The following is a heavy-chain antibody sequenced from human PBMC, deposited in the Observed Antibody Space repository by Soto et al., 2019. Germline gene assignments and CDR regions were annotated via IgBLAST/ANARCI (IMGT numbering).Heavy chain of an antibody. D-gene: IGHD3-16*02. V-gene: IGHV4-31*03. Sequence: SETLSLTCTVSGGSISSGGYYWSWIRQHPGKGLEWIGYIYYSGSTYYNPSLKSRVTISVDTSKNQFSLKLSSVTAADTAVYYCARDSGSYRSPTFDYWGQGTLVTVSS. CDR2: IYYSGST. CDR1: GGSISSGGYY. CDR3: ARDSGSYRSPTFDY. J-gene: IGHJ4*02.